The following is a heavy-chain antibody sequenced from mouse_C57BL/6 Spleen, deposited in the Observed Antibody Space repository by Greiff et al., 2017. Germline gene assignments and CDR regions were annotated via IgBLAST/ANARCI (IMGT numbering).Heavy chain of an antibody. CDR1: GYTFTSYW. J-gene: IGHJ1*03. D-gene: IGHD1-1*01. CDR2: IHTNSGST. V-gene: IGHV1-64*01. Sequence: QVQLQQPGAELVKPGASVKLSCKASGYTFTSYWMHWVKQRPGQGLEWIGMIHTNSGSTNYNEKFKSKATLTVDKSSSTAYMQLSSLTSEDAAVYYGARTEMTTVVGYFDVWGTGTTVTVSS. CDR3: ARTEMTTVVGYFDV.